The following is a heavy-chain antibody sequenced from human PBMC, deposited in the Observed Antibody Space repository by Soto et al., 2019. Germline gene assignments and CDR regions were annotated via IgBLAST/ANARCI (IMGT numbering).Heavy chain of an antibody. J-gene: IGHJ6*03. Sequence: LETQSLTCAVYGGSFRCYYVSWIRQPPGKGLEWIGEINHSGSTNYNPSLKSRVTISVDTSKNQFSLKLSSVTAADTAVYYCARGRKYCSSTSCYGGVYYYMDVWGKGTTVTVSS. V-gene: IGHV4-34*01. D-gene: IGHD2-2*01. CDR3: ARGRKYCSSTSCYGGVYYYMDV. CDR1: GGSFRCYY. CDR2: INHSGST.